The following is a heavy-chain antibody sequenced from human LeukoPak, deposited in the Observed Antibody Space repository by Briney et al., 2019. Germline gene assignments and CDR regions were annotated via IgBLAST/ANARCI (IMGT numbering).Heavy chain of an antibody. CDR1: GYTFTSYD. J-gene: IGHJ6*02. V-gene: IGHV1-8*01. D-gene: IGHD2-2*01. CDR3: ARWVVVDYYYYGMDV. Sequence: GASVKVSCKASGYTFTSYDIHWVRQATGQGLEWMGWMNPNSGNTGYAQKFQGRVTMTRNTSISTAYMELSSLRSEDTAVYYCARWVVVDYYYYGMDVWGQGTTVTVSS. CDR2: MNPNSGNT.